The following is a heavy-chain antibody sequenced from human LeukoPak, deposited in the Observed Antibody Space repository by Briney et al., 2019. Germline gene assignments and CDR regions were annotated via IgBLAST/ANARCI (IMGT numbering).Heavy chain of an antibody. V-gene: IGHV3-23*01. CDR2: ISGSGGST. D-gene: IGHD3-10*01. J-gene: IGHJ4*02. CDR1: GFIFTNYF. Sequence: GGSLRLSCAASGFIFTNYFMSWVRQAPGKGLEWVSAISGSGGSTYYADSVKGRFTISRDNSKNTLYLQMNSLRAEDTAVYYCAKDVGVRGVIMADYWGQGTLVTVSS. CDR3: AKDVGVRGVIMADY.